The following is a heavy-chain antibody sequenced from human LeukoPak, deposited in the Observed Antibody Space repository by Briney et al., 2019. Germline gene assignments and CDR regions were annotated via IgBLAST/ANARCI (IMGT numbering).Heavy chain of an antibody. J-gene: IGHJ6*03. CDR2: IYYSGST. D-gene: IGHD4-17*01. CDR1: GGSISSYY. Sequence: SETLSLTCTVSGGSISSYYWSWIRQPPGKGLEWIGYIYYSGSTNYNPSLKSRVTISVDTSKNHFSLKLSSVTAADTAVYYCARGRMVTTFFYYYYMDVWGKGTTVTVSS. CDR3: ARGRMVTTFFYYYYMDV. V-gene: IGHV4-59*01.